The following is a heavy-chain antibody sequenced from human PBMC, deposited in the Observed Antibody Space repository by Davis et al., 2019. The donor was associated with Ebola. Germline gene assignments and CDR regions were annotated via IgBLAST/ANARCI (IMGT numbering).Heavy chain of an antibody. CDR2: IYYSGST. CDR3: ARDSSYGGVIDY. V-gene: IGHV4-31*03. Sequence: MPSETLSLTCTVSGDSISSGGCYWSWIRQHPGKGLEWIGYIYYSGSTYYNPSLRSRITISVDTSKNQFSLKLRSVTAADTAVYYCARDSSYGGVIDYWGQGTLVTVSS. J-gene: IGHJ4*02. CDR1: GDSISSGGCY. D-gene: IGHD4-23*01.